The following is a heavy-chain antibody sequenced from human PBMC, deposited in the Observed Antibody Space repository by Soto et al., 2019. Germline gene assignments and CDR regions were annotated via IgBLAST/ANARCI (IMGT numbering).Heavy chain of an antibody. CDR1: GGSISGYY. Sequence: SETLSLTCAVCGGSISGYYSSWIRQPPGKGLEWIGEVNHSGSTNYNPSLKSRVTISVDKSKNQFSLKLSSVTAADTAVYYCARVSGSYYYGMDVWGQGTTVTVS. CDR2: VNHSGST. D-gene: IGHD1-26*01. J-gene: IGHJ6*02. V-gene: IGHV4-34*01. CDR3: ARVSGSYYYGMDV.